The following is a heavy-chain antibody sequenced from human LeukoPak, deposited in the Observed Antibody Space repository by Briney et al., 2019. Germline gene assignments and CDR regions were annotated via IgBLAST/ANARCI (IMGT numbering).Heavy chain of an antibody. D-gene: IGHD2-2*02. Sequence: PGESLKLSCEASGFTFSGSAMHWVRQASGKGLEWLGHIKSKGNSHATAYAASLKGRFTISRDDSKNTAYLQSNNLETEDTAMYYCARQSGAAIPFVYWGQGTLVTVSS. CDR1: GFTFSGSA. J-gene: IGHJ4*02. V-gene: IGHV3-73*01. CDR3: ARQSGAAIPFVY. CDR2: IKSKGNSHAT.